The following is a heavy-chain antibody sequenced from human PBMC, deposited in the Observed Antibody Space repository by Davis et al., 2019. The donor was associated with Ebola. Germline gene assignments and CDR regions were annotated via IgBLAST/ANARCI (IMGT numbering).Heavy chain of an antibody. J-gene: IGHJ6*02. CDR2: ISGSGDIT. CDR1: GFTFSTYA. CDR3: GKGISYHRFGYYSYYYCMDV. D-gene: IGHD3-10*01. V-gene: IGHV3-23*01. Sequence: PGGSLRLSCAASGFTFSTYAMTWVRQAPGKGLEWVSVISGSGDITYYADSVKGRFTISRDNSKKTVYLQMNSLRADDTSVYYCGKGISYHRFGYYSYYYCMDVWGQGTTVTVSS.